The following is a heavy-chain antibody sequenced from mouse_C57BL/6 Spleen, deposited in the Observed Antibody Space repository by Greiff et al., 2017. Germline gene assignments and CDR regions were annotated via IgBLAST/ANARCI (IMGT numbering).Heavy chain of an antibody. CDR3: ASVPFITTVVHFDY. CDR2: INPSNGGT. V-gene: IGHV1-53*01. J-gene: IGHJ2*01. CDR1: GYTFTSYW. Sequence: QVQLQQPGTELVKPGASVKLSCKASGYTFTSYWMHWVKQRPGQGLEWIGNINPSNGGTNYNEKFKSKATLTVDKSSGTAYLQLSSLTSEDSAVYYCASVPFITTVVHFDYWGQGTTLTVSS. D-gene: IGHD1-1*01.